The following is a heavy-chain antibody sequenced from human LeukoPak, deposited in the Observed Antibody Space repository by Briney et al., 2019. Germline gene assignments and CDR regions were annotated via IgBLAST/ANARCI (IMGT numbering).Heavy chain of an antibody. Sequence: GGSLILSCAASGFTFSSYAMHWVRQAPGKGLEWVAVISYDGSNKYYADSVKGRFTISRDNSKNTLYLQMNSLRAEDTAVYYCATIAAAGEADYWGQGTLVTVSS. D-gene: IGHD6-13*01. CDR1: GFTFSSYA. CDR3: ATIAAAGEADY. V-gene: IGHV3-30*01. CDR2: ISYDGSNK. J-gene: IGHJ4*02.